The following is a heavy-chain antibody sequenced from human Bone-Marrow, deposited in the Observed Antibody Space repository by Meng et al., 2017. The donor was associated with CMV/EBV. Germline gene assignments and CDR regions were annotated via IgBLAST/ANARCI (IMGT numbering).Heavy chain of an antibody. CDR3: ARDSGAGWYFDY. CDR1: GFTFSSYS. CDR2: ISSSSSYI. D-gene: IGHD6-19*01. J-gene: IGHJ4*02. V-gene: IGHV3-21*01. Sequence: GESLKISCAASGFTFSSYSMNWVRQAPGKGLEWVSSISSSSSYIYYADSVKGRFTISRDNAKNSLYLQMNSLRAEDTAVYYCARDSGAGWYFDYWVQGTLVTVSS.